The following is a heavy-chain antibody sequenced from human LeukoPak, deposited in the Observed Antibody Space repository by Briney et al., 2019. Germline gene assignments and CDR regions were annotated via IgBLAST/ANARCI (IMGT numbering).Heavy chain of an antibody. CDR3: ARDRPSGYYFDL. J-gene: IGHJ4*02. CDR1: GFTFDDYG. D-gene: IGHD3-10*01. CDR2: INWNGGGT. Sequence: PGGSLRLSCAASGFTFDDYGMSWVRQAPGKGLEWVSCINWNGGGTDYADSVKGRFTISRDNAKNSLYLQMNSLRAEDTALYYCARDRPSGYYFDLWGQGTLVTVSS. V-gene: IGHV3-20*04.